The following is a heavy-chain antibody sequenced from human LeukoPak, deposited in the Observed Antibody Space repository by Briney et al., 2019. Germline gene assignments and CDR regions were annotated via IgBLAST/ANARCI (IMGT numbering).Heavy chain of an antibody. J-gene: IGHJ4*02. CDR1: GFTFSSYA. Sequence: GGSLRLSCAASGFTFSSYAMHWVRQAPGKGLEWVAVISYDGSNKYYADSVKGRFTISRDNSKNTLYLQMNSLRAEDTTVYYCARDSTAPFDYWGQGTLVTVSS. V-gene: IGHV3-30-3*01. CDR2: ISYDGSNK. CDR3: ARDSTAPFDY.